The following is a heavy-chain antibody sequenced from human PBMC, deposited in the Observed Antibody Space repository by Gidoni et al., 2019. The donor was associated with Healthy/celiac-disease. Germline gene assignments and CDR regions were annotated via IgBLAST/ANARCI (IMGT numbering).Heavy chain of an antibody. CDR2: IRSKAYGGTT. V-gene: IGHV3-49*03. Sequence: EVQLVESGGGLVQPGRSLRLSGTASGFTFGDYAMSWFRQAPGKGLEWVGFIRSKAYGGTTEYAASVKGRFTISRDDSKSIAYLQMNSLKTEDTAVYYCTRDGIAVAGTFYRYWGQGTLVTVSS. CDR1: GFTFGDYA. D-gene: IGHD6-19*01. J-gene: IGHJ4*02. CDR3: TRDGIAVAGTFYRY.